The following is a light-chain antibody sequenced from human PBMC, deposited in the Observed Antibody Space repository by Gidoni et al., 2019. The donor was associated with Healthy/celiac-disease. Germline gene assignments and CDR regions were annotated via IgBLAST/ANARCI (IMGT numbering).Light chain of an antibody. CDR3: QQYKSYFRT. CDR2: KAS. J-gene: IGKJ1*01. Sequence: DIQMTQSPSTLSASVGDRVIITCRASQSISSWLAWYQQKPGKAPKLQIYKASSLESGVPSRFSGSGSGTEFTLTISSLQPDDFATYYCQQYKSYFRTFGQGTKVEIK. V-gene: IGKV1-5*03. CDR1: QSISSW.